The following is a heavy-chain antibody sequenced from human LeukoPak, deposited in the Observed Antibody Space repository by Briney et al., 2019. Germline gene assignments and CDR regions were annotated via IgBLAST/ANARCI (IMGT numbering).Heavy chain of an antibody. Sequence: GGSLRLSCAASGFTFSDYPMYWVRQAPGKGLEWISNIRTNIENTMFYADSVKGRFTISRDDAKNSLSLQMNSLRDEDTAVYYCVRDHIYAFDIWGRGTTVTVSS. J-gene: IGHJ3*02. V-gene: IGHV3-48*02. CDR3: VRDHIYAFDI. CDR1: GFTFSDYP. D-gene: IGHD2-21*01. CDR2: IRTNIENTM.